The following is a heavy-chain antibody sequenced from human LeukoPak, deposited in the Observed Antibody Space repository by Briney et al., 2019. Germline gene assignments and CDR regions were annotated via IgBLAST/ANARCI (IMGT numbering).Heavy chain of an antibody. V-gene: IGHV3-23*01. CDR1: GFTFGDYA. CDR2: VSGSGGST. CDR3: AKVDPYYYDSSGYYISDY. D-gene: IGHD3-22*01. Sequence: GRSLRLSCTASGFTFGDYAMSWVRQAPGKGLEWVSAVSGSGGSTYYADSVKGRFTISRDNSKNTLYLQMNSLRAEDTAVYYCAKVDPYYYDSSGYYISDYWGQGTLVTVSS. J-gene: IGHJ4*02.